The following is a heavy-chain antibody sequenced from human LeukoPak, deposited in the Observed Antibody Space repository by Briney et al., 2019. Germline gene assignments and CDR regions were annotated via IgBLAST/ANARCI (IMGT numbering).Heavy chain of an antibody. Sequence: SETLSLTCTVSGGSISSYYWSWIRQPPGKGLEWIGYIYYSGSTNYNPSLKSRVTISVDTSKNQFSLKLRSVTAADTAVYYCATGGSYYTYFDYWGQGTLVTVST. CDR1: GGSISSYY. CDR2: IYYSGST. V-gene: IGHV4-59*01. D-gene: IGHD1-26*01. J-gene: IGHJ4*02. CDR3: ATGGSYYTYFDY.